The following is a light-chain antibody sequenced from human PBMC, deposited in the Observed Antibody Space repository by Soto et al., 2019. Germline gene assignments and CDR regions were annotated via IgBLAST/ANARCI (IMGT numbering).Light chain of an antibody. CDR1: SSDVGGYNF. CDR3: SSYIASSTSVA. J-gene: IGLJ2*01. Sequence: QSALTQPASVSGSPGQSITISCTGTSSDVGGYNFVSWYQHHPGKAPNLMIYDVSNRPSGVSNRFSGSKSGNTASLTISGLQAEDEADYYCSSYIASSTSVAFGGGTKLTVL. V-gene: IGLV2-14*03. CDR2: DVS.